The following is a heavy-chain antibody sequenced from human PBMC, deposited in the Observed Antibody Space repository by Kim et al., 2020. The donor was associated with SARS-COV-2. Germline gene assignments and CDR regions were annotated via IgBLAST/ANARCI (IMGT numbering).Heavy chain of an antibody. V-gene: IGHV4-59*08. CDR3: ARLAYSSGLDY. Sequence: TIYNPPLKSRLTISLDMSKNQFSLRLSSVTAADTAVYYCARLAYSSGLDYWGQGNLVTVSS. CDR2: T. D-gene: IGHD6-19*01. J-gene: IGHJ4*02.